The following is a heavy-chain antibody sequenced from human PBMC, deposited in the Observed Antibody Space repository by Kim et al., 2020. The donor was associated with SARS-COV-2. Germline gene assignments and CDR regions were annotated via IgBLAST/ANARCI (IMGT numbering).Heavy chain of an antibody. Sequence: GESLKISCKGSGYSFTSYWISWVRQMPGKGLEWMGRIDPSDSYTNYSPSFQGHVTISADKSISTAYLQWSSPKASDTAMCYCARRYYDSSGYYEFDYWGQGTLVTVSS. D-gene: IGHD3-22*01. J-gene: IGHJ4*02. CDR3: ARRYYDSSGYYEFDY. CDR1: GYSFTSYW. CDR2: IDPSDSYT. V-gene: IGHV5-10-1*01.